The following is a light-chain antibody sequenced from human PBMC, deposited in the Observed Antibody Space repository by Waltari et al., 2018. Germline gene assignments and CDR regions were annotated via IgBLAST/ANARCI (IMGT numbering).Light chain of an antibody. CDR3: WSYAGRNTYV. J-gene: IGLJ1*01. Sequence: QSALTQPRQVSGPPGQSVALSCPATRRDAGAFNYVLWYKQHSSEAPKRIIYDAIKRPSGVPDRFSGSKSGNMASLTISGLQAEDEADYCCWSYAGRNTYVFGAGTKVTVL. V-gene: IGLV2-11*01. CDR2: DAI. CDR1: RRDAGAFNY.